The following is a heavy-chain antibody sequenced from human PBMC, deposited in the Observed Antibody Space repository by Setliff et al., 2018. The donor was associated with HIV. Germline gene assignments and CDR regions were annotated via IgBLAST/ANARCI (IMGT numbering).Heavy chain of an antibody. J-gene: IGHJ4*02. CDR3: AREYAMAARY. V-gene: IGHV3-7*03. CDR2: IKQGGNDK. Sequence: GGSLRLSCTASQFAFKSYWMTWVRQAPGKGLEWVATIKQGGNDKYYVDSVKGRFTISRDNAQNSLSLQMDNLRVEDTAVYYCAREYAMAARYWGRGTLVTVSS. CDR1: QFAFKSYW. D-gene: IGHD2-15*01.